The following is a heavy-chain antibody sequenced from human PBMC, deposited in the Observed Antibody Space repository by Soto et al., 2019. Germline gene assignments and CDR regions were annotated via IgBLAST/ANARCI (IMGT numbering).Heavy chain of an antibody. Sequence: QVQLQQSGPGLVKPSETLSLTCTVSSGPSRSHNXXXXXXPPGGGLEWIGYIYHTGDTSYNPSLSSRVTISADTSTNHISLTLRSVTAADTAVYYCVRQGIGDLHGLVDVWGQGTRVSVSS. J-gene: IGHJ6*02. CDR3: VRQGIGDLHGLVDV. V-gene: IGHV4-59*08. CDR1: SGPSRSHN. CDR2: IYHTGDT. D-gene: IGHD3-10*01.